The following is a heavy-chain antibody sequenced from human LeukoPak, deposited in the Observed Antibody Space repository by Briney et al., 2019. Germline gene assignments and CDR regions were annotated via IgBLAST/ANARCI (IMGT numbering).Heavy chain of an antibody. CDR1: GFTFSRYA. V-gene: IGHV3-23*01. CDR3: AKGDSGDYAFDY. J-gene: IGHJ4*02. CDR2: VIASGAAT. Sequence: PGGSLRLSCAASGFTFSRYAMSWVRQAPGKWLEWVSAVIASGAATYYADSVKGRFTISRDNSKKTMSLQMNSLRAEDTAVYYCAKGDSGDYAFDYWGRGILVTVSS. D-gene: IGHD4-17*01.